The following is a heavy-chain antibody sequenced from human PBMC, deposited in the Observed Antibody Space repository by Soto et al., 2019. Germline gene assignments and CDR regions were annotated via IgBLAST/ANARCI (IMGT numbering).Heavy chain of an antibody. V-gene: IGHV5-51*01. D-gene: IGHD2-2*01. J-gene: IGHJ6*02. CDR3: ATCRTSCYSNPSYYYYYGMDV. Sequence: GESLKISCKGSGYSFTSYWIGWVRQMPGKGLEWMGIIYPGDSDTRYSPSFQGQVTISADKSISTAYLQWSSLRASDTAMYYCATCRTSCYSNPSYYYYYGMDVWRQGTTVTVSS. CDR1: GYSFTSYW. CDR2: IYPGDSDT.